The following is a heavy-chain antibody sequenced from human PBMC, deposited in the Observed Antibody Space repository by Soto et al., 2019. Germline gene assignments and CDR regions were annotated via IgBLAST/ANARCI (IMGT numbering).Heavy chain of an antibody. Sequence: RASVKVSCKASGYTFTGYGISWVRQAPGQGLEWMGWISAYNGNTNYAQKLQGRVTMTTDTSTSTAYMELGSLRSDDTAVYYCEREWADRPYIIDYYYVMDVWGQGTTVTVSS. CDR3: EREWADRPYIIDYYYVMDV. J-gene: IGHJ6*02. D-gene: IGHD3-16*01. CDR1: GYTFTGYG. CDR2: ISAYNGNT. V-gene: IGHV1-18*04.